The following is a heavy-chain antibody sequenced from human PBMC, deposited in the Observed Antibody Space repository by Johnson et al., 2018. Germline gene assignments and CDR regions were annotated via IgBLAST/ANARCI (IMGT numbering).Heavy chain of an antibody. V-gene: IGHV3-30*18. J-gene: IGHJ3*02. CDR1: GFNFRAYG. CDR3: AKDYYDSSGSQPFDT. CDR2: ISYDESET. Sequence: QVQLVESGGGVVQPGRSLRLSCAASGFNFRAYGMNWVRQAPGKGLQWVALISYDESETFYSDSVKGRFTVSRDNSKDTLYLQMNSLRFEDTAVYYCAKDYYDSSGSQPFDTWGQGTMVTVSS. D-gene: IGHD3-22*01.